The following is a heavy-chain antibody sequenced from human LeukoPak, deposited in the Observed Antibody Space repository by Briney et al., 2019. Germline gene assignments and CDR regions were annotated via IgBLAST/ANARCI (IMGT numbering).Heavy chain of an antibody. J-gene: IGHJ4*02. CDR1: GFTFSSSG. V-gene: IGHV3-23*01. CDR3: AKDLRNGDNYGFLDY. CDR2: IHASGGRA. Sequence: GGSLRLSCAASGFTFSSSGMSWVRQTADKGLEWVSSIHASGGRAYYADSVKGRFTVPRDNSKNTLYLQMNSLRVEDTAIYYCAKDLRNGDNYGFLDYWGQGTLVTVSS. D-gene: IGHD4/OR15-4a*01.